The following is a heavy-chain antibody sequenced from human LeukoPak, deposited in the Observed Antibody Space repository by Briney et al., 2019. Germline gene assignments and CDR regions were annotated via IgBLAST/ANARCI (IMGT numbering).Heavy chain of an antibody. CDR2: ISGSGAST. CDR1: GFTFSSYA. Sequence: SGGSLRLSCAASGFTFSSYAMKWVRQAPGKGLEWVSTISGSGASTYYADSVKGRFTISRDNSQNTVYLQMNGLRAEDTAVYYCAKVPFPYGDYAYYYMDVWGKGTTVTVSS. V-gene: IGHV3-23*01. J-gene: IGHJ6*03. CDR3: AKVPFPYGDYAYYYMDV. D-gene: IGHD4-17*01.